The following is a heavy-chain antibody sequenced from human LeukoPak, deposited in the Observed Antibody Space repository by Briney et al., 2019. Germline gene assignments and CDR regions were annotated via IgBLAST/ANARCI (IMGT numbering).Heavy chain of an antibody. CDR1: GFTFSSYG. V-gene: IGHV3-30*18. CDR3: AKDLGYFDY. Sequence: GRSLRLSCAASGFTFSSYGMHWVRQAPGKGLEWVAVISYDGSNKYYADSVKGRFTISRDKSKNTLYLQMNSLRAEDTAVYYCAKDLGYFDYWGQGTLVTVSS. CDR2: ISYDGSNK. D-gene: IGHD3-16*01. J-gene: IGHJ4*02.